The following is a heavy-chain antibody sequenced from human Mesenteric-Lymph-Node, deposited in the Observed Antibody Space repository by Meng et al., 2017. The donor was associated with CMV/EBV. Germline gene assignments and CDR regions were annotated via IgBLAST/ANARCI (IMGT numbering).Heavy chain of an antibody. J-gene: IGHJ4*02. D-gene: IGHD2-2*01. CDR3: ARDEGSSSSQDF. Sequence: SCKASGYSFTDYYLHWVRQAPGQGLEWMGRINPNNGDTNYAQHFQGRVTMTRDTSISTAYMALSRLTSDDTAIYYCARDEGSSSSQDFWGQGSLVTVSS. CDR2: INPNNGDT. CDR1: GYSFTDYY. V-gene: IGHV1-2*06.